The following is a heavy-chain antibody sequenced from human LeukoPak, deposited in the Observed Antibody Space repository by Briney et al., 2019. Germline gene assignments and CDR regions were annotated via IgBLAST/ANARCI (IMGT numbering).Heavy chain of an antibody. Sequence: GGSLRLSCAASGFTFSSYAMTWVRQAPGKGLEWVSSISSSSSYIYYADSVKGRFTISRDNAKNSLYLQMNSLRAEDTAVYYCARELLWFGELQAGMDVWSQGTTVTVSS. CDR3: ARELLWFGELQAGMDV. J-gene: IGHJ6*02. CDR1: GFTFSSYA. CDR2: ISSSSSYI. D-gene: IGHD3-10*01. V-gene: IGHV3-21*01.